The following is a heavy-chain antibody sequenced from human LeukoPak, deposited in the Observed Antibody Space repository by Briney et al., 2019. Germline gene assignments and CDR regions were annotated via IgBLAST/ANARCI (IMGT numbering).Heavy chain of an antibody. CDR1: GFTFGIYG. D-gene: IGHD6-13*01. V-gene: IGHV3-30*03. J-gene: IGHJ4*02. CDR2: ISYDGRNK. Sequence: GGSLRLSCAASGFTFGIYGMGWVRQAPGKGLEWVAVISYDGRNKYYADSVKGRFTISRDSSKNTLYLQMNSLRAEDTAVYYCARDSGYSSSWVFDYWGQGTLVTVSS. CDR3: ARDSGYSSSWVFDY.